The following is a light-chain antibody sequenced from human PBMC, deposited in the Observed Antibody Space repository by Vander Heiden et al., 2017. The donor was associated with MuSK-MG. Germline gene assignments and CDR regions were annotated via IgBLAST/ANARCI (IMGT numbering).Light chain of an antibody. J-gene: IGKJ3*01. CDR3: QQLSPFT. Sequence: EIVLTQSPGTLSLSPGERATLSCRASHSVSSNFLAWDQQKPGQAPRLLIYGASSRDTGIQDRFSGSGSGTDFTLTSSRLEAEDFAVYYHQQLSPFTFGHGTKVDIK. CDR2: GAS. CDR1: HSVSSNF. V-gene: IGKV3-20*01.